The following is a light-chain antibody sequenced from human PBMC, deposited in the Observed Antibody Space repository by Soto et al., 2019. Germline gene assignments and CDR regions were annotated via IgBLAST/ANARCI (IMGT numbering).Light chain of an antibody. CDR1: ESIRTW. CDR3: QQYNNYPRT. J-gene: IGKJ1*01. CDR2: DAS. V-gene: IGKV1-5*01. Sequence: DIQMTQSPSTLSASIGDRVTITCRASESIRTWLAWYQHKPGKAPKFLIYDASSFESGVPSRFSGSGSGTEFTLTISSLQPDDFAIYYCQQYNNYPRTFXQGTKVDIK.